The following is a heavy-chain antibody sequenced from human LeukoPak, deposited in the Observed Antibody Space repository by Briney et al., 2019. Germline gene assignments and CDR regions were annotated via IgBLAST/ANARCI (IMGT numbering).Heavy chain of an antibody. Sequence: GESLQISCQCSGGRFTNYSIGGARHLPGKGLEGMGIIYPGDSDTRYSPSFQGQVTISADKSISTAYLQWSSLKASDTAMYYCARLNFDWNDDAGAGGFDYWGQGTLVTVSS. J-gene: IGHJ4*02. CDR3: ARLNFDWNDDAGAGGFDY. CDR2: IYPGDSDT. CDR1: GGRFTNYS. V-gene: IGHV5-51*01. D-gene: IGHD1-1*01.